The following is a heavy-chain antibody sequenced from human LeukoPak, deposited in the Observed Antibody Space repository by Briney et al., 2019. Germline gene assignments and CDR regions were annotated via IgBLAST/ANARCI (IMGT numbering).Heavy chain of an antibody. J-gene: IGHJ4*02. CDR1: GGTFSTFA. V-gene: IGHV1-69*13. CDR2: IIPIFGTA. CDR3: ARERHRAYDYVWGSYRSFDY. D-gene: IGHD3-16*02. Sequence: SVKVSCKASGGTFSTFAINWVRQAPGQGLEWMGGIIPIFGTANYAQKFQGRVTITADESTSTAYMELSSLRSEDTAVYYCARERHRAYDYVWGSYRSFDYWGQGTLVTVSS.